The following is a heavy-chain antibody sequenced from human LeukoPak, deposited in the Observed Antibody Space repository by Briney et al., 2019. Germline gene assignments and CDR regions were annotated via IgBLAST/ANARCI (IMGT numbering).Heavy chain of an antibody. V-gene: IGHV2-70*11. J-gene: IGHJ5*02. CDR2: IDWDDDK. CDR3: ARTHLYYYDSSGYYPNWFDP. CDR1: GFSLSTSGMC. Sequence: ESGPTLVNPTQTLTLTCTFSGFSLSTSGMCVSWIRQPPGKALEWLARIDWDDDKYYSTSLKTRLTISKDTSKNQVVLTMTNMDPVDTATYYCARTHLYYYDSSGYYPNWFDPWGQGTLVTVSS. D-gene: IGHD3-22*01.